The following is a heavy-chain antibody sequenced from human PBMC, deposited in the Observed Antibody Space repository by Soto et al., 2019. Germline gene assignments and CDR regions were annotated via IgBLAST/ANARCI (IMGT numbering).Heavy chain of an antibody. CDR1: GYNFTSYW. CDR3: ARHKLIAVAGTANDAFGI. Sequence: GESLKISCKGSGYNFTSYWIGWVRQMPGKGLEWMGIIYPGDSDTRYSPSFQGQVTISADKSISTAYLQWSSLKASDTAMYYCARHKLIAVAGTANDAFGIWGQGTMVT. V-gene: IGHV5-51*01. J-gene: IGHJ3*02. D-gene: IGHD6-19*01. CDR2: IYPGDSDT.